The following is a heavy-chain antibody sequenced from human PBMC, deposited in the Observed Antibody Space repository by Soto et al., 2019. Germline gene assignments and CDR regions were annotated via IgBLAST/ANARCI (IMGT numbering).Heavy chain of an antibody. Sequence: PSDTLSLTXVVYNGSFSVYFWNWIRQPPGKGLEWIGEIKESGFATYNPSLKRRVTMSVDTANNQFSLKVTSVTAADTAVYYCARGKSSGPLYYFDTWGQVTLVTVSS. V-gene: IGHV4-34*01. CDR1: NGSFSVYF. J-gene: IGHJ4*02. CDR3: ARGKSSGPLYYFDT. CDR2: IKESGFA. D-gene: IGHD6-19*01.